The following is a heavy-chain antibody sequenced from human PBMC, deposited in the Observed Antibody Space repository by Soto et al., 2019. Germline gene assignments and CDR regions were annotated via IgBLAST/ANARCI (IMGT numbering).Heavy chain of an antibody. J-gene: IGHJ4*02. CDR3: AIGIVGALNDPYYFDY. V-gene: IGHV1-2*04. CDR2: INPNSGGT. D-gene: IGHD1-26*01. CDR1: GYTFTGYY. Sequence: ASVKVSCKASGYTFTGYYMHWVRQAPGQGLEWMGWINPNSGGTNYAQKFQGWVTMTRDTSISTAYMELSRLRSDDTAVYYCAIGIVGALNDPYYFDYWGQGTLVTVSS.